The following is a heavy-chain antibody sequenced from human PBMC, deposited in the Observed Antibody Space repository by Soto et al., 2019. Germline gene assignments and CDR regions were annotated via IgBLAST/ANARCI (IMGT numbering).Heavy chain of an antibody. Sequence: PGGSLRLSCAASGFTFSSYAMSWVRQAPGKGLEWVSAISGSGGSTYYADSVRGRFTISRDNSKNTLYLQMNSLRAEDTAVYYCAKVLGYCSGGSCCYGSFDPWGQGNLVTVSS. CDR3: AKVLGYCSGGSCCYGSFDP. D-gene: IGHD2-15*01. V-gene: IGHV3-23*01. CDR2: ISGSGGST. CDR1: GFTFSSYA. J-gene: IGHJ5*02.